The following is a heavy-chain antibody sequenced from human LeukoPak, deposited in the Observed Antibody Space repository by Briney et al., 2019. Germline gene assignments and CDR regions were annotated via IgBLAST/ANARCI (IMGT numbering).Heavy chain of an antibody. V-gene: IGHV1-2*06. CDR1: GYTFTGYY. CDR2: INPNSGGT. D-gene: IGHD4-17*01. CDR3: ARTSPTVTTMED. Sequence: ASVKVSCKASGYTFTGYYMHWVRQAPGQGLEWMGRINPNSGGTIYAQKFQGRVTMTRDTSISTAYMELSRLRSDDTAVYYCARTSPTVTTMEDWGQGTLVTVSS. J-gene: IGHJ4*02.